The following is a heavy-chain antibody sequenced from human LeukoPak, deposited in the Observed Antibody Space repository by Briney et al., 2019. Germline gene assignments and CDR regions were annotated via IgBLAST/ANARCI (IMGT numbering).Heavy chain of an antibody. CDR3: ARRGNWANYHHYYYMDV. J-gene: IGHJ6*03. V-gene: IGHV4-39*07. CDR2: IDHIGTT. D-gene: IGHD7-27*01. CDR1: GDSISSNYYY. Sequence: SETLSLTCTVSGDSISSNYYYWGWIRQPPGKGLEWIGSIDHIGTTYYNPSLKSRVTISVDTSKNQFSLKLTSVSAADTAVYYCARRGNWANYHHYYYMDVWGKGTTVTISS.